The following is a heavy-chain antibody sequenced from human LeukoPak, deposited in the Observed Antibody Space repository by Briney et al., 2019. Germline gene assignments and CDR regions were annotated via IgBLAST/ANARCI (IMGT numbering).Heavy chain of an antibody. V-gene: IGHV3-23*01. D-gene: IGHD3-10*01. CDR3: AKDLGGEGGSGFPGQ. CDR1: GFTFSTYS. Sequence: PGGSLRLSCSASGFTFSTYSMTWVRQAPGRGLQWVSAISGSGADTYYADSVKGRFTISRDNSKNILYLQMNSLRAEDTAVYYCAKDLGGEGGSGFPGQWGQGTLVTVFS. CDR2: ISGSGADT. J-gene: IGHJ4*02.